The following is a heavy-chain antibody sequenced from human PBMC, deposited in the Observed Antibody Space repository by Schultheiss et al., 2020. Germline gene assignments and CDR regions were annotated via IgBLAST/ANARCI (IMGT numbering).Heavy chain of an antibody. D-gene: IGHD3-3*01. CDR1: GGSFSGYY. Sequence: SQPLSLTCAVYGGSFSGYYWSWIRQPPGKGLEWIGEINHSGSTNYNPSLKSRVTISVDTSKNQFSLKLSSVTAADTAVYYCASFFWSGYYTGLSYYYYGMDVWGEGTTGTVAA. CDR2: INHSGST. V-gene: IGHV4-34*01. J-gene: IGHJ6*04. CDR3: ASFFWSGYYTGLSYYYYGMDV.